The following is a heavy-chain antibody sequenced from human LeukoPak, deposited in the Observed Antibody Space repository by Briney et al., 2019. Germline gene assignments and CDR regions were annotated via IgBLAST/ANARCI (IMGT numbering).Heavy chain of an antibody. CDR1: GFNFDDYA. Sequence: SGGSLRLSCAASGFNFDDYAMHWVRQVPGKGLQWVSGINWNSSYIGFADFVKGRFTISRDNAKNSLYLQMNSLRAEDTAVYYCARDCNYGSGSACFDYWGQGTLVTVSS. CDR2: INWNSSYI. J-gene: IGHJ4*02. CDR3: ARDCNYGSGSACFDY. V-gene: IGHV3-9*01. D-gene: IGHD3-10*01.